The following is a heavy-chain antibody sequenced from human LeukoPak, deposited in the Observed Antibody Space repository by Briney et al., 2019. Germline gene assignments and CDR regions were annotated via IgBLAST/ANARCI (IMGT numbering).Heavy chain of an antibody. CDR3: ARVEDGSSSPYFDY. CDR2: IYYSGST. CDR1: GGSVSSGSYY. D-gene: IGHD6-6*01. V-gene: IGHV4-61*01. Sequence: SGTLSLTCTVSGGSVSSGSYYWSWIRQPPGKGLEWIGYIYYSGSTNYNPSLKSRVTISVDTSKNQFSLKLSSVTAADTAVYYCARVEDGSSSPYFDYWGQGTLVTVSS. J-gene: IGHJ4*02.